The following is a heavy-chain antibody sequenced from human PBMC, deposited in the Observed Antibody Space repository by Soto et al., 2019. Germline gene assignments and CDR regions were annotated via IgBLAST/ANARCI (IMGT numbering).Heavy chain of an antibody. CDR1: GGSISSGDYY. CDR3: ARTYYDILTGYFFDY. CDR2: IYYSGST. V-gene: IGHV4-30-4*01. J-gene: IGHJ4*02. Sequence: QVQLQESGPGLVKPSQTLSLTCTVSGGSISSGDYYWCWIRQPPGKGLEWIGYIYYSGSTYYTPSLKSRVTISVDTSKNQFSLKLSSVTAADTAVYYCARTYYDILTGYFFDYWGQGTLVTVSS. D-gene: IGHD3-9*01.